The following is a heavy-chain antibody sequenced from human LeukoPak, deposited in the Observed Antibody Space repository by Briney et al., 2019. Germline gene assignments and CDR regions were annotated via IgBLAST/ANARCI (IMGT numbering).Heavy chain of an antibody. D-gene: IGHD6-6*01. J-gene: IGHJ4*02. Sequence: PEGSLRLSCIASGFSFSGHWMHWARQLPGKGLVWVSRISPTGSTTSYADSMKGRFTVSRDNAKNTLYLQVNNLRAEDTAVYYCARGPNSNWSGLDFWGQGTLLTVSS. CDR1: GFSFSGHW. V-gene: IGHV3-74*01. CDR3: ARGPNSNWSGLDF. CDR2: ISPTGSTT.